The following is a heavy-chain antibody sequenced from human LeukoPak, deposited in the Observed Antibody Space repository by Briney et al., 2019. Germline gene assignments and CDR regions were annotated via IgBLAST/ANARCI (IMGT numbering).Heavy chain of an antibody. CDR1: GFTFSRSA. CDR2: ISHDGSNT. J-gene: IGHJ4*02. CDR3: AKEMKPWMRFDY. V-gene: IGHV3-30*18. D-gene: IGHD5-12*01. Sequence: GWSLRLSCAASGFTFSRSAVHWVRQAPGKRLEWVAVISHDGSNTDYTDSVKGRFTISRDNSKNTLYLQMNSLRAEDTAVYYCAKEMKPWMRFDYWGQGTLVTVSS.